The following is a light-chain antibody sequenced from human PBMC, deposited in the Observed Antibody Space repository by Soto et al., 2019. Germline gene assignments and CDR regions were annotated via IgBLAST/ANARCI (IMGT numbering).Light chain of an antibody. CDR3: QQYNSYSRT. V-gene: IGKV1-5*01. Sequence: DIQMTQSPSTLSASVGDRVTITCRASQSISSWLAWYQQNPGKAPKLLIYDASSVESGVPSRFSGSGSGTEFTLTISSLQPDDFATYYCQQYNSYSRTFGQGTKVEIK. J-gene: IGKJ1*01. CDR1: QSISSW. CDR2: DAS.